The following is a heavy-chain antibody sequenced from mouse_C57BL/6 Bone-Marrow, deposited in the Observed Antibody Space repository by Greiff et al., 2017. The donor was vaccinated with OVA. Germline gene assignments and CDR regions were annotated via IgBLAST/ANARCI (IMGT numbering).Heavy chain of an antibody. CDR3: ARKLLYAY. Sequence: VQLKQSGPELVKPGASVKISCKASGYAFSSSWMNWVKQRPGKGLEWIGRIYPGDGDTNYNGKFKGKATLTADKSSSTAYMQLSSLTSEDSAVYFCARKLLYAYWGQGTLVTVSA. D-gene: IGHD2-12*01. CDR1: GYAFSSSW. CDR2: IYPGDGDT. J-gene: IGHJ3*01. V-gene: IGHV1-82*01.